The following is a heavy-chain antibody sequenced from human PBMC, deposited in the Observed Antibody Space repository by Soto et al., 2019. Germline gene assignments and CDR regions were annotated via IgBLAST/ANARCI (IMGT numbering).Heavy chain of an antibody. CDR1: GFTFSSYA. CDR2: ISYDGSNK. Sequence: QVQLVESGGGVVQPGRSLRLSCAASGFTFSSYAMHWVRQAPGKGLEWVAVISYDGSNKYYADSVKGRFTISRDNSKNTLYLQMNSLRAEDTAVYYCARELAPSFTQHLGFDPWGQGTLVTVSS. V-gene: IGHV3-30-3*01. J-gene: IGHJ5*02. CDR3: ARELAPSFTQHLGFDP. D-gene: IGHD6-13*01.